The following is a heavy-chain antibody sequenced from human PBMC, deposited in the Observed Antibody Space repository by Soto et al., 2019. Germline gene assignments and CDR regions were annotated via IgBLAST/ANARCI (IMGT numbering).Heavy chain of an antibody. D-gene: IGHD1-7*01. CDR2: IHSGGDT. Sequence: GGSLGLSCAASGFAVSRNYMTWVRQAPGKGLEWVSVIHSGGDTHYADSVRGRFTISRDNSKNTLYLQMNSLRAEDTAVYYCARSRTGTTYGGMDVWGQGTTVTVSS. CDR1: GFAVSRNY. J-gene: IGHJ6*02. CDR3: ARSRTGTTYGGMDV. V-gene: IGHV3-66*01.